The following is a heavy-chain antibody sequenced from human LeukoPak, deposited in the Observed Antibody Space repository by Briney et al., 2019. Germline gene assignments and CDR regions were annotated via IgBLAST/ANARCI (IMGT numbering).Heavy chain of an antibody. D-gene: IGHD3-10*01. J-gene: IGHJ6*03. CDR3: AKGVGGSANYYYMDV. Sequence: GGPLRLSCAASGFVFSRHGIHWVRQAPGKGLEWVAFIPYDGSNKFYTDSVKGRFTISRDNSKNTLYLQMNSLRVEDTAVYYCAKGVGGSANYYYMDVWGKGTTVTVSS. V-gene: IGHV3-30*02. CDR1: GFVFSRHG. CDR2: IPYDGSNK.